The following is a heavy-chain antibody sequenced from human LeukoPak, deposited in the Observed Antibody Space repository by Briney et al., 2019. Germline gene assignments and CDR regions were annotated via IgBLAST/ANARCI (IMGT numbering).Heavy chain of an antibody. CDR1: GFTFNNYW. CDR2: IKQDGNEK. CDR3: ARVYSSSSGKNAFDI. V-gene: IGHV3-7*03. Sequence: GGSLRLSCAVSGFTFNNYWMSWVRQAPGKGLEWVANIKQDGNEKYYVDSVKGRFTISRDNAKNSLYLQMNSLRAEDTAVYYCARVYSSSSGKNAFDIWGQGAMVTVSS. J-gene: IGHJ3*02. D-gene: IGHD6-6*01.